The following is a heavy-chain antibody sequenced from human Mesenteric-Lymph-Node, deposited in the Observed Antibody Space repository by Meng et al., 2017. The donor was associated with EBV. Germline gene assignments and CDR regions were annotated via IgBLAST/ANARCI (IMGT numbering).Heavy chain of an antibody. J-gene: IGHJ4*02. CDR3: ARDDGLVSFDY. V-gene: IGHV3-11*01. CDR2: ISSTSNTI. D-gene: IGHD5/OR15-5a*01. Sequence: VGLVGSGGGLVKPGGSLRLSCAASGFTFSDYFMSWIRQAPGKGLEWISYISSTSNTIYYGDSVKGRFTISRDNAKNSVYLQMSSLTPEDTGVYYCARDDGLVSFDYWGQGTLVTASS. CDR1: GFTFSDYF.